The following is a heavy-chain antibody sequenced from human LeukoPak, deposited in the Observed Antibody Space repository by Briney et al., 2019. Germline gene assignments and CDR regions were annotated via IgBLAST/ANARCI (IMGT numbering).Heavy chain of an antibody. J-gene: IGHJ6*03. D-gene: IGHD6-6*01. Sequence: ASVKVSCKASGYTFTSYGVSWVRQAPGQGLEWMGWISAYSGNTDFAQKLQGRVTMTTDTSTSTAYMEVGSLRSDDTAVYYCARGNEYSSSYFMDVWGKGTTVTVPS. V-gene: IGHV1-18*01. CDR3: ARGNEYSSSYFMDV. CDR1: GYTFTSYG. CDR2: ISAYSGNT.